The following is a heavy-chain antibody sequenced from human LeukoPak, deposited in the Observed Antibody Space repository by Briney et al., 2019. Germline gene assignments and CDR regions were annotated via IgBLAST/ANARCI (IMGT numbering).Heavy chain of an antibody. Sequence: GGTLRLSCAASGFTFSSYGMSWVRQAPGKGLEWVSAISGSGGSTYYADSVKGRFTISRDNSKNTLYLQMNSLRAEDTAVYYCAKDSSITMVRGVLRPFDYWGQGTLVTVSS. J-gene: IGHJ4*02. CDR3: AKDSSITMVRGVLRPFDY. CDR1: GFTFSSYG. D-gene: IGHD3-10*01. V-gene: IGHV3-23*01. CDR2: ISGSGGST.